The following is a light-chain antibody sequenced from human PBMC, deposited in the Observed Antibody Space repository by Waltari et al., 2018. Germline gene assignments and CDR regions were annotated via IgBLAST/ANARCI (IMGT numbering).Light chain of an antibody. Sequence: EIVLTQSPATLSVSPGERATLSCRASQSVSGSLAWYQQKPGQAPRLLTYGASTRATGIPARFSGSGSGATYTLTISSLQSEDFAVYYCQQYHNWPPLTFGGGTNVEIK. CDR3: QQYHNWPPLT. CDR2: GAS. V-gene: IGKV3-15*01. J-gene: IGKJ4*01. CDR1: QSVSGS.